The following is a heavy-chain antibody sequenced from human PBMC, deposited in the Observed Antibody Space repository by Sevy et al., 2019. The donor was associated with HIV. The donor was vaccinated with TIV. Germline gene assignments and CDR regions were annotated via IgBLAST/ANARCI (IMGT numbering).Heavy chain of an antibody. J-gene: IGHJ3*02. CDR1: GFTFSNYV. CDR2: ISGSSGTT. Sequence: GGSLRLSCKASGFTFSNYVMSWVRQAPGKGLEWLSVISGSSGTTYAAESVKGRFTISRDNSKNTLYLHMSSLGAEDTAVYYCARNLSPSEAFDIWGQGTRVTVSS. V-gene: IGHV3-23*01. CDR3: ARNLSPSEAFDI.